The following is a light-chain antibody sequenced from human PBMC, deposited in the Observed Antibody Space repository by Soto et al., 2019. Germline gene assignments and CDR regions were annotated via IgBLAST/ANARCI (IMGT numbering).Light chain of an antibody. CDR3: QHRT. J-gene: IGKJ5*01. Sequence: DIQMTQSPSSLSASVGDRVTITCQASQHIRNYLNWHQQKPGKAPKLLIYKASTLKSGVPSRFSGSGSGTEFTLTISSLQPDDFATYYCQHRTFGQGTRLEIK. CDR1: QHIRNY. V-gene: IGKV1-5*03. CDR2: KAS.